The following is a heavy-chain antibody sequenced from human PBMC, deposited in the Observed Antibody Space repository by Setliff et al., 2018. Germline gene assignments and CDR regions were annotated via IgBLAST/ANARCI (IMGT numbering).Heavy chain of an antibody. Sequence: ASVKVSCKVSGYTLTELSMHWVRQAPGKGLEWMGGFDPEEGETIYAQKFQGRVTITADESTSTAYMELSRLRSEDTAVYYCAKGVGSYYTSMYFDYWGQGTLVTVSS. CDR2: FDPEEGET. V-gene: IGHV1-24*01. CDR1: GYTLTELS. CDR3: AKGVGSYYTSMYFDY. D-gene: IGHD1-26*01. J-gene: IGHJ4*02.